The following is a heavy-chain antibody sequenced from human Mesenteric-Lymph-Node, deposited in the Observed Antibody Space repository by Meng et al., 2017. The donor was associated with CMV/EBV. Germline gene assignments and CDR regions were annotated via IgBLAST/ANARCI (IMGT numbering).Heavy chain of an antibody. D-gene: IGHD1-26*01. V-gene: IGHV1-18*04. CDR1: GYTFTSYG. J-gene: IGHJ4*02. CDR3: ASGYSGGSYFDY. Sequence: SCKASGYTFTSYGITWVRQAPGQGLEWMGFISAYNGNTNYAQNLQGRVTMTTDTSTGTAYMELRSLRSDDTAVYYCASGYSGGSYFDYWGQGTLVTVSS. CDR2: ISAYNGNT.